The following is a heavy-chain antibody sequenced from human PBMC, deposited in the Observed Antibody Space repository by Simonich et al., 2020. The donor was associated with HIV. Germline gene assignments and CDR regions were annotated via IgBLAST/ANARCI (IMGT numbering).Heavy chain of an antibody. CDR3: ARGRKITGTYRWFDP. Sequence: QEQLQQWGAGLLKPSETLSLTCAVYVGSFTPYYWTWLRQPPGKGLAWIGDINQNKYTNYNPSLKSRLTISIDTSKNQFSLKLTSVTAADTAIYYCARGRKITGTYRWFDPWGQGTLVTVSS. D-gene: IGHD1-7*01. CDR1: VGSFTPYY. CDR2: INQNKYT. J-gene: IGHJ5*02. V-gene: IGHV4-34*01.